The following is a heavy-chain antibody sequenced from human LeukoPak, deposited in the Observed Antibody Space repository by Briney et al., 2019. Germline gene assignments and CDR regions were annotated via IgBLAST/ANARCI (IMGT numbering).Heavy chain of an antibody. D-gene: IGHD3-22*01. CDR1: GFTFSSYW. CDR3: ASYNYYDSSGQIDY. CDR2: IKQDGSEK. Sequence: GGSPRLSCAASGFTFSSYWMSWVRQAPGKGLEWVANIKQDGSEKYYVDSVKGRFTISRDNAKNSLYLQMNSLRAEDTAVYYCASYNYYDSSGQIDYWGQGTLVTVSS. J-gene: IGHJ4*02. V-gene: IGHV3-7*01.